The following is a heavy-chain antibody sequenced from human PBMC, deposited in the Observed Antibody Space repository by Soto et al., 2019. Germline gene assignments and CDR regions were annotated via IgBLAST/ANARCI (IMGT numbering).Heavy chain of an antibody. V-gene: IGHV5-51*01. Sequence: GESLKISCKGSGYRFTNYYIAWVRQMPGKGLEWMGIINPGDSDTRYSPSVQGQVTISADNSINTAYLQWSSLKASDTAMYYCVRGRLLEWPHPNWFDPWGQGTLVTVSS. J-gene: IGHJ5*02. CDR3: VRGRLLEWPHPNWFDP. CDR1: GYRFTNYY. CDR2: INPGDSDT. D-gene: IGHD3-3*01.